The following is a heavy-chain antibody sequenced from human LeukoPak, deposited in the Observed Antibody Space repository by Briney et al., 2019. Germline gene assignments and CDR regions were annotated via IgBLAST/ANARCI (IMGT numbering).Heavy chain of an antibody. CDR3: ARADGVSWYGYYYYYYMDV. CDR2: MNPNSGNT. D-gene: IGHD6-13*01. V-gene: IGHV1-8*03. J-gene: IGHJ6*03. CDR1: GYTFTGYY. Sequence: ASVKVSCKASGYTFTGYYMHWVRQATGQGLEWMGWMNPNSGNTGYAQKFQGRVTITRNTSISTAYMELSSLRSEDTAVYYCARADGVSWYGYYYYYYMDVWGKGTTVTVSS.